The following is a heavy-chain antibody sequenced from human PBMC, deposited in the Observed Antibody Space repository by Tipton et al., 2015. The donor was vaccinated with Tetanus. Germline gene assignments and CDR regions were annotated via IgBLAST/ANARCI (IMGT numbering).Heavy chain of an antibody. D-gene: IGHD3-3*02. J-gene: IGHJ4*02. Sequence: TLSLTCTVSGDSIATSSNHWGWIRQSPEKGLEWIGNVHYTGRTFYNPSVKRRVTVSVGTSKNLFSLSLSSVTATDTAVYYCARRLAGPGGHFDSWGQGALVSV. CDR3: ARRLAGPGGHFDS. CDR2: VHYTGRT. V-gene: IGHV4-39*01. CDR1: GDSIATSSNH.